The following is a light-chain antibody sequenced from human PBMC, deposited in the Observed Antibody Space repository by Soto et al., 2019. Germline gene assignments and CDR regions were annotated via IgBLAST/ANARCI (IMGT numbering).Light chain of an antibody. CDR2: DAS. V-gene: IGKV1-5*01. CDR1: QNINKW. Sequence: DIQMTQSPSTLSASVGDRVTITCRASQNINKWLAWYQHKPGKAPKVLIYDASSLESGVPSRFSGSGSGTEFTLTISSLQPDDFATYYCQQYNSYWRTFGQGTKVDIK. J-gene: IGKJ1*01. CDR3: QQYNSYWRT.